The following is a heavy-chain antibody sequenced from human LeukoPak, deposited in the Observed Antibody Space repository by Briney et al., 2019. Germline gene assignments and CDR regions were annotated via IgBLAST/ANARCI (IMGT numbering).Heavy chain of an antibody. CDR1: GLSLSSNH. J-gene: IGHJ4*02. Sequence: PGGSLRLSCAASGLSLSSNHMARVRQAPGKGLEGVSVIYTWGISYYADSVQGRFIISRDNAKNTVYLEMNSLRVEDTARYYCARDHAPAGGGLDYWGQGPQVTVSP. V-gene: IGHV3-53*01. CDR3: ARDHAPAGGGLDY. CDR2: IYTWGIS. D-gene: IGHD2-2*01.